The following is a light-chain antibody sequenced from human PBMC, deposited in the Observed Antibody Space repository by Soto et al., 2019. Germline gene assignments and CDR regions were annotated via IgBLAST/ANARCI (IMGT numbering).Light chain of an antibody. Sequence: RSTGALSLFPGERARLSWRASQSVSSNLAWFQQKHGQAHRLXIYGASTRATGFPARFSGSGYGTAGTITISSLQSEDGKVYYGQQYNYWPRTFGQGTKVDIK. V-gene: IGKV3-15*01. CDR3: QQYNYWPRT. J-gene: IGKJ1*01. CDR1: QSVSSN. CDR2: GAS.